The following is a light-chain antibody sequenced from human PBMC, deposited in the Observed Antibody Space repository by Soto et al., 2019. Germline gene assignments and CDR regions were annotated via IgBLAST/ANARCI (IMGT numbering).Light chain of an antibody. Sequence: EIVLTQSPGTLSLSPGERATLSCRARQSVSSSYLAWYQQKPGQAPRLLIYGASSRATGIPDMFSGSGSGTDFTLTISRLEPEDFAVYYCQQYGSSPGTFGQGTKVEIK. V-gene: IGKV3-20*01. J-gene: IGKJ1*01. CDR2: GAS. CDR1: QSVSSSY. CDR3: QQYGSSPGT.